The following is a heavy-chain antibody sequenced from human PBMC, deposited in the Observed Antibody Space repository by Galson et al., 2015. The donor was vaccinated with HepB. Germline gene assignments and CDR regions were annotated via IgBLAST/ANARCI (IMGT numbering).Heavy chain of an antibody. CDR3: AKDAIRASLHMWYFHY. V-gene: IGHV3-23*01. CDR2: ITNTGSHT. J-gene: IGHJ4*02. CDR1: GFAFDNYA. D-gene: IGHD2-15*01. Sequence: SLRLSCAASGFAFDNYAMTWVRQAPGKGLEWVSSITNTGSHTYYADSVRGRFTLSRDNSENTVSLQMNSLTADDTAVYYCAKDAIRASLHMWYFHYWGPGTLVAVSS.